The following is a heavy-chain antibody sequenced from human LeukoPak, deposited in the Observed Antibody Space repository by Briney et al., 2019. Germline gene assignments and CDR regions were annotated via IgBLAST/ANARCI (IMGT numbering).Heavy chain of an antibody. J-gene: IGHJ4*02. CDR3: AKETHSNYNPFDY. D-gene: IGHD4-11*01. V-gene: IGHV4-59*12. CDR1: GGSISSYY. Sequence: SETLSLTCTVSGGSISSYYWSWIRQPPGKGLEWIGYIYYSGSTNYNPSLKSRVTISVDTSKNQFSLKLSSVTAADTAVYYCAKETHSNYNPFDYWGQGTLVTVSS. CDR2: IYYSGST.